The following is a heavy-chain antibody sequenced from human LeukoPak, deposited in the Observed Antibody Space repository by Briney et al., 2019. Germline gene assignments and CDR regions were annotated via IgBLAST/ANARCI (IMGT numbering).Heavy chain of an antibody. Sequence: SETLSLTCTVSGDSMSTYYWSWIRQPPGEGLEWIGFISYNRSTNHNPPLKSRVTISLDTPQNQFSLRLSAVTAADTAVYYCRGQRDGYNYRDYWGQGNLVTVSS. V-gene: IGHV4-59*01. CDR1: GDSMSTYY. J-gene: IGHJ4*02. D-gene: IGHD5-24*01. CDR3: RGQRDGYNYRDY. CDR2: ISYNRST.